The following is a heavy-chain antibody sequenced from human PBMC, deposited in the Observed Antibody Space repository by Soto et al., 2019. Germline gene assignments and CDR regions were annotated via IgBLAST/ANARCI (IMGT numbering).Heavy chain of an antibody. CDR2: INTDGSST. J-gene: IGHJ4*02. CDR3: AKRGVDTFGLSY. CDR1: GFTFSSFW. D-gene: IGHD3-10*01. V-gene: IGHV3-74*01. Sequence: EVQLVESGGGLVQPGGSLRLSCAVSGFTFSSFWMHWVRQAPGEGLVWVSRINTDGSSTSYADSVKGRFTMSRDNAKNPLYLQINSLRVEDTAMYYCAKRGVDTFGLSYWGQGTLVTVSS.